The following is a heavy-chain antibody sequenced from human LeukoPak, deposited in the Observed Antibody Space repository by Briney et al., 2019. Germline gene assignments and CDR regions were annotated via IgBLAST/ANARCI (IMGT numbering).Heavy chain of an antibody. D-gene: IGHD2-2*01. J-gene: IGHJ4*02. CDR1: GFTFSSYA. Sequence: GGSLILSCAASGFTFSSYAMSWIRQAPGKGLEWVSAISGSGGSTYYADSVKGRFTISRDNSKNTLYLQMNSLRAEDTAVYYCAKTYYCSSTSCCLDYWGQGTLVTVSS. CDR3: AKTYYCSSTSCCLDY. CDR2: ISGSGGST. V-gene: IGHV3-23*01.